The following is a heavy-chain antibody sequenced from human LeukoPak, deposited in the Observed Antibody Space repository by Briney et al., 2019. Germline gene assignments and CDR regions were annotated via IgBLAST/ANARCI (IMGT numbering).Heavy chain of an antibody. Sequence: GGSLRLSCEASGFXFSTYSMNWVRQAPGKGLEWISTITSSSAYIYYADSVKGRFTISRDNAKNSLYLQMNSLRAEDTAVYYCARDLFGSGSFYGFWGQGTLVTVSS. CDR1: GFXFSTYS. CDR2: ITSSSAYI. V-gene: IGHV3-21*06. CDR3: ARDLFGSGSFYGF. J-gene: IGHJ4*02. D-gene: IGHD3-10*01.